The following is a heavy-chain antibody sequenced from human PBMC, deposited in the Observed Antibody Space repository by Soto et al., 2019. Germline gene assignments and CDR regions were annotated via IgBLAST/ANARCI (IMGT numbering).Heavy chain of an antibody. D-gene: IGHD2-15*01. Sequence: LFLTCTVSAGSISSGCYYWRWIRQAPGDGLEWVAYLGSSSTNTKYAGSVKGRFTITRDNTKNSLYLQMNSLRAEDTAVYYCARDGDKYCSAGSCYSGYYYYAMDVWGQVTTVTVSS. V-gene: IGHV3-11*06. J-gene: IGHJ6*02. CDR2: LGSSSTNT. CDR1: AGSISSGCYY. CDR3: ARDGDKYCSAGSCYSGYYYYAMDV.